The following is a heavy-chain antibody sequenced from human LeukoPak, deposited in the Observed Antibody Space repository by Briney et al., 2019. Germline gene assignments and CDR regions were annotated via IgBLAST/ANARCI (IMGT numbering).Heavy chain of an antibody. CDR3: AKDRGMATISLSYFDY. CDR2: ISWNSGSI. D-gene: IGHD5-24*01. V-gene: IGHV3-9*01. J-gene: IGHJ4*02. Sequence: GGSLRLSCAASGFTFDDYAMHWVRQAPGKGLEWVSGISWNSGSIGYADSVKGRFTISRDNAKNSLYLQMNSLRAEDTALYYCAKDRGMATISLSYFDYWGQGTLVTVSS. CDR1: GFTFDDYA.